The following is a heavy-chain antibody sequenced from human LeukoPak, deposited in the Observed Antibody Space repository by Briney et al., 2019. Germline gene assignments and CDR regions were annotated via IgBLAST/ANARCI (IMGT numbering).Heavy chain of an antibody. CDR2: IYSGGRT. D-gene: IGHD3-10*01. J-gene: IGHJ6*03. CDR3: ARVLSGRGSLYDYYYYMDV. Sequence: GGSLRLSCAASGFTFSDYYMSWVRQAPGKGLEWVSVIYSGGRTYYADSVKGRFTISRDNSKNTLYLQMNSLRAEDTAVYYCARVLSGRGSLYDYYYYMDVRGKGATVTISS. CDR1: GFTFSDYY. V-gene: IGHV3-53*01.